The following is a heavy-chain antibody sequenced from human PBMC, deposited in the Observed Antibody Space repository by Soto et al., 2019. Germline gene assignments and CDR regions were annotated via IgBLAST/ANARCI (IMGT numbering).Heavy chain of an antibody. D-gene: IGHD6-19*01. J-gene: IGHJ4*02. Sequence: GGSLRLSCAASGFTFSDYYMSWIRQAPGKGLEWVSYISSSSSYTNYADSVKGRFTISRDNAKNSLYLQMNSLRAEDTAVYYCARGFDSSGKTIDYWGQGTLVTVSS. V-gene: IGHV3-11*06. CDR2: ISSSSSYT. CDR3: ARGFDSSGKTIDY. CDR1: GFTFSDYY.